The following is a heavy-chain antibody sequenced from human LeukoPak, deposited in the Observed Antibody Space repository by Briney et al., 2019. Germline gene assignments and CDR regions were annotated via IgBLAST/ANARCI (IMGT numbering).Heavy chain of an antibody. V-gene: IGHV4-39*01. CDR3: ARPRITIFGVVIDAFDI. Sequence: ASETLSLTCTVSGGSISSSSYYWGWIRQPPGKGLEWIGSIYYSGSTYYNPSLKSRVTISVDTSKNQFSLKLSSVTAADTAAYYCARPRITIFGVVIDAFDIWGQGTMVTVSS. J-gene: IGHJ3*02. CDR2: IYYSGST. D-gene: IGHD3-3*01. CDR1: GGSISSSSYY.